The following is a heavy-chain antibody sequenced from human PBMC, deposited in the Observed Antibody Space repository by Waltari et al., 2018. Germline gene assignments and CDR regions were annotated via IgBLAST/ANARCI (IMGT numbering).Heavy chain of an antibody. CDR3: NGGGSYNGN. V-gene: IGHV4-39*07. J-gene: IGHJ4*02. CDR1: GGSISSSSYY. Sequence: TVSGGSISSSSYYWGWIRQPPGKGLEWIGSIYYSGSTYYNPSLKSRVTISVDTSKNQFSLKLSSVTAADTAVYYCNGGGSYNGNWGQGTLVTVSS. CDR2: IYYSGST. D-gene: IGHD2-15*01.